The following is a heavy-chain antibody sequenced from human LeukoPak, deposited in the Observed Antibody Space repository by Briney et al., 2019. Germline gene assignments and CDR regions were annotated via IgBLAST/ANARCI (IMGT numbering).Heavy chain of an antibody. CDR2: ITAYNGNT. CDR3: ARDLLPYSRSRGHFYY. D-gene: IGHD6-13*01. CDR1: GYTFTSYG. Sequence: ASVKVSCKASGYTFTSYGISWVRQAPGQGLEWMGWITAYNGNTNYAQKLQGRVTMTTDTSTSTAYMELRSLRSDDTAVYYCARDLLPYSRSRGHFYYLGQGTLVTVSS. V-gene: IGHV1-18*01. J-gene: IGHJ4*02.